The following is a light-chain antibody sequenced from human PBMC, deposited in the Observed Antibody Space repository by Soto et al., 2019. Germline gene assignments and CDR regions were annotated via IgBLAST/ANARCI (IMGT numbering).Light chain of an antibody. Sequence: EIVLTQSPGTLSLSPGERATLSCRASQSFSSSYLVWYQQRPGQPPRLLIYGTSNRAAGIPDRFTGTGSGTDFTLTIYRLEPEDSAVYYCQQYGSSALTFGGGTKV. J-gene: IGKJ4*01. V-gene: IGKV3-20*01. CDR3: QQYGSSALT. CDR1: QSFSSSY. CDR2: GTS.